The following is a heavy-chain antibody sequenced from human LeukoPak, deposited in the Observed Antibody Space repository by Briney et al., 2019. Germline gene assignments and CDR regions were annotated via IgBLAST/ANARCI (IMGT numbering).Heavy chain of an antibody. V-gene: IGHV4-34*01. J-gene: IGHJ5*02. CDR1: GGSFSGYY. CDR2: INHSGST. CDR3: ARGHKRITIFGVVAPVQGWFDP. Sequence: SETLSLTCAVYGGSFSGYYWSWIRQPPGKGLEWIGEINHSGSTNYNPSLKSRVTISVDTPKNQFSLKLSSVTAADTAVYYCARGHKRITIFGVVAPVQGWFDPWGQGTLVTVSS. D-gene: IGHD3-3*01.